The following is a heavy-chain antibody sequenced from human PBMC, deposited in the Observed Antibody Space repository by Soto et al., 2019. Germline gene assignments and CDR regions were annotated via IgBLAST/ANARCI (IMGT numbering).Heavy chain of an antibody. CDR1: GYTFTGYH. V-gene: IGHV1-2*02. CDR3: ARDRGRINMVRGPKYFDY. Sequence: GASVEVSCKASGYTFTGYHMHWVRQAPGQGLEWMGWINPNSGGTNYAQKFQGRVTMTRDTSISTAYMELSRLRSDDTAVYYCARDRGRINMVRGPKYFDYWGQGTLVTVSS. D-gene: IGHD3-10*01. CDR2: INPNSGGT. J-gene: IGHJ4*02.